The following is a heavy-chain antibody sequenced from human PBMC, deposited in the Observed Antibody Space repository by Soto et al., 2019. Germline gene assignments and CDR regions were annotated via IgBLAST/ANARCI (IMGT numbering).Heavy chain of an antibody. CDR2: IIPSPART. D-gene: IGHD2-15*01. J-gene: IGHJ4*02. CDR3: ARSGGLDRDFNY. V-gene: IGHV1-69*02. Sequence: GASVKVSCKASGGAFSNSPISWLRQIPGQGPEWMGRIIPSPARTIYSRKFRGRVTLTADKSTQTVYMTLSSLTTEDSAVYYCARSGGLDRDFNYWGQGSLVTVSS. CDR1: GGAFSNSP.